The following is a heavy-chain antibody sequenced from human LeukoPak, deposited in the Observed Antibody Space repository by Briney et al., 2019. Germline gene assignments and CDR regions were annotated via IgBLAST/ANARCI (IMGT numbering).Heavy chain of an antibody. D-gene: IGHD3-10*01. J-gene: IGHJ4*02. Sequence: ASVKVSCKASGYTFTSYYMHWVRQAPGHGLEWMGWISAYNGNTDYTQKFQGRVSMTTDTTTSTAYMELRSLRSDDTAVYYCARDYGFYDGSGNYYRGDQWGQGTLVTVSS. CDR2: ISAYNGNT. V-gene: IGHV1-18*04. CDR1: GYTFTSYY. CDR3: ARDYGFYDGSGNYYRGDQ.